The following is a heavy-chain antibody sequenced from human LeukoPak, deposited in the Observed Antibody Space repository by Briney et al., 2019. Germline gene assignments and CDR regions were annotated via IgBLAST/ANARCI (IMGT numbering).Heavy chain of an antibody. D-gene: IGHD3-16*01. CDR1: GFTFSNYY. CDR3: ARDPWGYSTPI. CDR2: INSDSRDT. V-gene: IGHV3-74*03. J-gene: IGHJ3*02. Sequence: GGSLRLSCAASGFTFSNYYVHWVRHPPGKGLVWVSRINSDSRDTTYVDSVKGRFTISRDNSKNTLYLQMNSLRAEDTAVYYCARDPWGYSTPIWGQGTMVTVSS.